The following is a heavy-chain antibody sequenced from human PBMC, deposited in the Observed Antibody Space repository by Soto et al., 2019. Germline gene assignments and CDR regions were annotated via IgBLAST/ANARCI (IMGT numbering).Heavy chain of an antibody. CDR1: GFTFSSYD. D-gene: IGHD1-26*01. Sequence: TGGSLRLSCAASGFTFSSYDMHWVRQATGKGLEWVSAIGTAGDTFYPGSVKGRFTISRENAKNSLYLQMNSLRAGDTAVYYCAIEEVGATSIHVFDIWGQGTMVTVSS. J-gene: IGHJ3*02. CDR2: IGTAGDT. V-gene: IGHV3-13*01. CDR3: AIEEVGATSIHVFDI.